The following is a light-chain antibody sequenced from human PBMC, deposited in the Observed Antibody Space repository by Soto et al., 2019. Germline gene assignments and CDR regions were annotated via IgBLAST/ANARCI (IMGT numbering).Light chain of an antibody. V-gene: IGKV1-5*01. CDR1: QSISKW. CDR3: QQYGRSPWT. Sequence: DIQMTQSPSTLSASIGDRVTITCRASQSISKWVAWYQQKPGKAPKVLIWDASSLQRGVPSRFSGSGSGTEFTLTISSLQPDDFATYYCQQYGRSPWTFGQGTKVDFK. J-gene: IGKJ1*01. CDR2: DAS.